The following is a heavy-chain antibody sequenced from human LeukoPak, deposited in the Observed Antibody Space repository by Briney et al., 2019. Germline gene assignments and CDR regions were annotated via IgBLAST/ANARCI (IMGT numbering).Heavy chain of an antibody. CDR2: ISSSGSSPI. CDR1: GFTFSSYE. J-gene: IGHJ3*02. V-gene: IGHV3-48*03. D-gene: IGHD7-27*01. Sequence: PGGSLRLSCAASGFTFSSYEMNWVRQAPGKGLEWVSYISSSGSSPIYYADSVKGRFTISRDNAKNSLYLQMNSLRAEDTAVYYCARDGDDAFDIWGQGTMVTVSS. CDR3: ARDGDDAFDI.